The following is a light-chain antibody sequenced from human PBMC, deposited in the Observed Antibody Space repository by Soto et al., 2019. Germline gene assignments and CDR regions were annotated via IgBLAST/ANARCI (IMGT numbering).Light chain of an antibody. CDR1: NSDVGGYNY. CDR3: TSWTTNNITYA. J-gene: IGLJ1*01. Sequence: QSVLTQPASVSGSPGQSITISCTGTNSDVGGYNYVSWYQQHPGKAPKLLIYEVSNRPSGVSDRFSGSKSGSTASLTISGLQADDEADYYCTSWTTNNITYAFGTGTKVTVL. CDR2: EVS. V-gene: IGLV2-14*03.